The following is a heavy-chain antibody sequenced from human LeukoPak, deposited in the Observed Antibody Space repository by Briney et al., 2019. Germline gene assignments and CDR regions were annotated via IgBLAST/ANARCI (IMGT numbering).Heavy chain of an antibody. CDR1: GFTFSNAW. CDR3: ARTYAYDATGDRGH. V-gene: IGHV3-7*01. CDR2: INPDGSEK. Sequence: GSLRLSCAASGFTFSNAWMSWVRQAPGKGLQWVANINPDGSEKYYVDSVKGRFTISRDNAKNSLYLQMNSLRAEDTAVYYCARTYAYDATGDRGHWGQGTLVTVSS. D-gene: IGHD3-16*01. J-gene: IGHJ4*02.